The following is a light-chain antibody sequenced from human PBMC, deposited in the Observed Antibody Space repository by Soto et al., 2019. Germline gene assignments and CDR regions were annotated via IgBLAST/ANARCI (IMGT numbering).Light chain of an antibody. V-gene: IGKV3-20*01. J-gene: IGKJ5*01. CDR3: KQYGSSPIT. Sequence: EIGLTQSPATLSSFPGDRVTLSCRASQYINTRLAWYQQKPGQSPRLLIYGASTRATGIPDRFSGSGSGTDFTLTISRMETEDFAVYYCKQYGSSPITFGQGTRLEIK. CDR1: QYINTR. CDR2: GAS.